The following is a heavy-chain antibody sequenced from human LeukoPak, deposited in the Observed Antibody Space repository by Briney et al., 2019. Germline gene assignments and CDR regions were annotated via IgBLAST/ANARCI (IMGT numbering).Heavy chain of an antibody. Sequence: ASVKVSCKVSGYTLTELSMHWVRQAPGKGLEWMGGFDPEDGETIYAQKFQGRVTMTEDTPTDTAYMELSSLRSEDTAVYYCASHRDYGDYYYYYYGMDVWGQGTTVTVSS. D-gene: IGHD4-17*01. CDR3: ASHRDYGDYYYYYYGMDV. CDR2: FDPEDGET. CDR1: GYTLTELS. V-gene: IGHV1-24*01. J-gene: IGHJ6*02.